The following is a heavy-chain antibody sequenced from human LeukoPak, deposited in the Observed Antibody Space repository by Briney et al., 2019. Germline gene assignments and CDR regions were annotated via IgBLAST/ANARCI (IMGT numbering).Heavy chain of an antibody. CDR3: ARDEGYSSGWYVVRYYGMDV. D-gene: IGHD6-19*01. CDR2: INPSGGST. Sequence: ASVKVSCKASGYTFTSYYMHWVRQAPGQGLERMGIINPSGGSTSYAQKFQGRVTMTRDTSTSTVYMELSSLRSEDTAVYYCARDEGYSSGWYVVRYYGMDVWGQGTTVTVSS. CDR1: GYTFTSYY. V-gene: IGHV1-46*01. J-gene: IGHJ6*02.